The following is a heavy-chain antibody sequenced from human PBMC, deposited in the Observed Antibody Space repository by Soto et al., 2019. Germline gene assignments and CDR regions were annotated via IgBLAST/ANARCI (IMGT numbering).Heavy chain of an antibody. CDR3: ARDWARAEDV. CDR1: GYTXTGYP. D-gene: IGHD7-27*01. V-gene: IGHV1-3*01. CDR2: INAGNCNT. Sequence: GXSXKVSFKASGYTXTGYPIDLVRQAPGQGLEWMGWINAGNCNTKYSEKFQGRVTITRDTSASTAYMELRSLRSEDTAVYYCARDWARAEDVWGQGTTVTVSS. J-gene: IGHJ6*02.